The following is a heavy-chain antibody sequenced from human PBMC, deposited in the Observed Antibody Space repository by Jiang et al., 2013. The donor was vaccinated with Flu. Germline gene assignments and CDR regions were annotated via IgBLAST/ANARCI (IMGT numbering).Heavy chain of an antibody. Sequence: LLKPSETLSLTCTVSGGPISGYYWSWIRQPPGKGLEWIGYIYYSGSTNYNPSLKSRVTISVDTSKNQFSLKLSSVTAADTAVYYCARELFSALGAFDIWGQGAMVTVSS. J-gene: IGHJ3*02. CDR2: IYYSGST. V-gene: IGHV4-59*01. CDR3: ARELFSALGAFDI. CDR1: GGPISGYY. D-gene: IGHD2-21*01.